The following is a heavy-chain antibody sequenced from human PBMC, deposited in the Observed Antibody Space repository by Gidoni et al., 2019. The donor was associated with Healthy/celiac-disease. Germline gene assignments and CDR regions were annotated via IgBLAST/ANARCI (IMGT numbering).Heavy chain of an antibody. J-gene: IGHJ5*02. CDR2: ISGSGGST. Sequence: EVQLLESGGGLVQPGGSLRLSCAASGFTFSRYAMSWVRQAPGKGLEWVSAISGSGGSTDYADSVKGRFTISRDNSKNTLYLQMNSLRAEDTAVYYWAKVGDIVVVPAATFDPWGQGTLVTVSS. D-gene: IGHD2-2*01. V-gene: IGHV3-23*01. CDR1: GFTFSRYA. CDR3: AKVGDIVVVPAATFDP.